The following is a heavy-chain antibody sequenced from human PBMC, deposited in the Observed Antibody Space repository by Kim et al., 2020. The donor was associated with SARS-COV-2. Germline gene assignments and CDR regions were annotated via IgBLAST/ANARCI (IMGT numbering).Heavy chain of an antibody. CDR3: AKGSGTGAARGWFDP. CDR2: ISFDGNNR. D-gene: IGHD1-26*01. V-gene: IGHV3-30*18. CDR1: GFTFSNSA. J-gene: IGHJ5*02. Sequence: GGSLRLSCAPSGFTFSNSAMHWVRQAPGKGLEWVAVISFDGNNRYSADSVKGRFTISRDNSKDTLYLQMNSLRLEDTAVYYCAKGSGTGAARGWFDPWGQGTLVTVSS.